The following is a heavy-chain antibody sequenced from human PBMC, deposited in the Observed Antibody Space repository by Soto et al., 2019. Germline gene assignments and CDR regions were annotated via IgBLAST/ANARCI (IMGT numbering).Heavy chain of an antibody. Sequence: SETLSLTCTVSGASISSYYWSWIRQPPGKGLEWIGYIYYSGSTNYNPSLKSRVTISVDTSKNQFSLKLSSVTAADTAVYYCARLVSGYDPKYYYYYYYMDVWGKGTTVTVSS. CDR1: GASISSYY. CDR2: IYYSGST. CDR3: ARLVSGYDPKYYYYYYYMDV. V-gene: IGHV4-59*08. J-gene: IGHJ6*03. D-gene: IGHD5-12*01.